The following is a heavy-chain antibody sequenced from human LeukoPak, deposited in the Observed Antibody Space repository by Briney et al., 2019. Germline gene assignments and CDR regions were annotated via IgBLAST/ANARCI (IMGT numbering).Heavy chain of an antibody. D-gene: IGHD2-15*01. Sequence: SETLSLTCTVSGGSISSYYWSWIRQPPGKGLEWIGNIYYSGTTNYNPSLKSRVTISVATSQNQFSLKLSSVTAADTAVYYCARSVEGYCSGGSCYSYYYYMDVWGKGTTVTVSS. CDR2: IYYSGTT. J-gene: IGHJ6*03. V-gene: IGHV4-59*01. CDR3: ARSVEGYCSGGSCYSYYYYMDV. CDR1: GGSISSYY.